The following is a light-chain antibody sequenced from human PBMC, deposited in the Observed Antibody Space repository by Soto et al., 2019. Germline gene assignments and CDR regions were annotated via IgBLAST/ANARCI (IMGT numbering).Light chain of an antibody. CDR3: EQSYSSAPIT. CDR2: GAS. Sequence: QMTPSTTSLSAXVADSVXIGXRXSQDIYTFLNWYQQKPLKAPKLLIFGASSWQSRVPSRFSGRGSGTVFTLTISSMPPKDFATRYCEQSYSSAPITFGQGGRLEIK. J-gene: IGKJ5*01. CDR1: QDIYTF. V-gene: IGKV1-39*01.